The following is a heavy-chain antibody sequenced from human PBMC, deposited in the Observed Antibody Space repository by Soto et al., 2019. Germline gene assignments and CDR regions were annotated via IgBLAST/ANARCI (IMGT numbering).Heavy chain of an antibody. CDR1: GGTFSSYA. CDR3: ARDRGSYYNFDY. D-gene: IGHD1-26*01. Sequence: ASVKVSCKASGGTFSSYAISWVRQAPGQGLEWMGGIIPIFGTANYAQKFQGRVTITADKSTSTAYMELSSLRSEDTAVYYCARDRGSYYNFDYWGQGTVVTVSS. V-gene: IGHV1-69*06. CDR2: IIPIFGTA. J-gene: IGHJ4*02.